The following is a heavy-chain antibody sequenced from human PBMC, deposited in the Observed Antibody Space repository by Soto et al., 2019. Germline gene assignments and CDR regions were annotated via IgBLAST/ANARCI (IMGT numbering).Heavy chain of an antibody. CDR3: ARSDCYNSNCFSNWFDP. V-gene: IGHV1-46*03. CDR2: INPRSGDT. CDR1: GYTFTDYF. D-gene: IGHD6-13*01. J-gene: IGHJ5*02. Sequence: QVHLVQSGAEVRMPGASVKISCKASGYTFTDYFMHWVRQAPGQGLEWMGIINPRSGDTGYAQKFQGRVIMTTDTSKSTVYMELSGLTSEDTAIYYCARSDCYNSNCFSNWFDPWVQGTLVTVSS.